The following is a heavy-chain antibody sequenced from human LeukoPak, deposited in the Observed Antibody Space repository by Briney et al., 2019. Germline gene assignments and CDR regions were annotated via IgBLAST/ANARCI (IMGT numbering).Heavy chain of an antibody. D-gene: IGHD6-19*01. Sequence: GGSLRLSCAASGFTFSNYKMNWVRQTPGKGLEWVSSISSSSSYIYYADSVKGRFTISRDNANNSLFLHMNSLRAEDTALYFCARERLVTVAGSYLYYGLDVWGQGTTVTVSS. CDR2: ISSSSSYI. CDR1: GFTFSNYK. CDR3: ARERLVTVAGSYLYYGLDV. J-gene: IGHJ6*02. V-gene: IGHV3-21*01.